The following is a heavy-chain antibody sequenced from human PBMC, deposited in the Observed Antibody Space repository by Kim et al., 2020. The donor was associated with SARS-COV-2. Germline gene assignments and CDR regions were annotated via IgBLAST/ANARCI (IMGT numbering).Heavy chain of an antibody. J-gene: IGHJ6*02. V-gene: IGHV4-34*01. Sequence: SETLSLSCAVYGGSFTAYYWSWIRQPPGKGLEWIGEINHSGSTNYNPSLKSRVTISLDTSKNQFPLKVSSVTAADTAVYYCARGEYCSGGGCWVDYYGMDVWGQGTTVTVSS. D-gene: IGHD2-15*01. CDR1: GGSFTAYY. CDR3: ARGEYCSGGGCWVDYYGMDV. CDR2: INHSGST.